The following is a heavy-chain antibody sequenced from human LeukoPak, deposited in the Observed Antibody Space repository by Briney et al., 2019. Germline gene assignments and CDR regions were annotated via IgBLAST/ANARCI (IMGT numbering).Heavy chain of an antibody. V-gene: IGHV3-48*01. D-gene: IGHD2-15*01. CDR3: ARPECSGGSCYSLS. CDR1: AFTFSSYS. CDR2: ISSSSSTI. Sequence: GGSLRLSXAASAFTFSSYSTNWVRQAPGKGLEWVSYISSSSSTIYYADSVKGRFTISRDNAKNSLYLQMNSLRAEDTAVYYCARPECSGGSCYSLSWGQGTLVTVSS. J-gene: IGHJ4*02.